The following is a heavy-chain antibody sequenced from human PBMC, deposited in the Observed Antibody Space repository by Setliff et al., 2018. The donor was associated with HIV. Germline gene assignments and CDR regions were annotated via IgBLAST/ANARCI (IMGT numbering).Heavy chain of an antibody. V-gene: IGHV4-38-2*02. Sequence: PSETLSLTCVVSGDSIDNKYYWAWIRQPPGRGLEWIGNVYSSGSTYYNPSLKSRVTISVDTSKNQFSLKMISVTAADTAVYYCARDPHSYDTSGHYSWFYFDFWGQGTLVTVSS. D-gene: IGHD3-22*01. CDR3: ARDPHSYDTSGHYSWFYFDF. CDR2: VYSSGST. J-gene: IGHJ4*02. CDR1: GDSIDNKYY.